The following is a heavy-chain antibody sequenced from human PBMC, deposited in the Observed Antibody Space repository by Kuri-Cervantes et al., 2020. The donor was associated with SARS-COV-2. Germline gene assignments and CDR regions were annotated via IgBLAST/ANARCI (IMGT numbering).Heavy chain of an antibody. J-gene: IGHJ6*03. V-gene: IGHV1-46*03. CDR2: INPSGGST. D-gene: IGHD1-7*01. CDR1: GGTFSSYT. CDR3: ARAYNWNYFGLSQHYYYMDV. Sequence: ASVKVSCKASGGTFSSYTISWVRQAPGQGLEWMGIINPSGGSTSYAQKFQGRVTMTRDTSTSTVYMELSSLRSEDTAVYYCARAYNWNYFGLSQHYYYMDVWGKGTTVTVSS.